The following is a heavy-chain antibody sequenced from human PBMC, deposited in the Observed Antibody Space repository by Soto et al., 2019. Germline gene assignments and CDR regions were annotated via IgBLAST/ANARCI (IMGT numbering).Heavy chain of an antibody. V-gene: IGHV4-4*02. J-gene: IGHJ6*02. CDR2: IYHSGST. Sequence: SETLSLTCAVSGGSISSSNWWSWVRQPPGKGLEWIGEIYHSGSTNYNPSLKSRVTISVDKSKNQFSLKLSSVTAADTAVYYCARDSVVPAAIFSYGMDVWGQGTTVTVSS. CDR3: ARDSVVPAAIFSYGMDV. D-gene: IGHD2-2*01. CDR1: GGSISSSNW.